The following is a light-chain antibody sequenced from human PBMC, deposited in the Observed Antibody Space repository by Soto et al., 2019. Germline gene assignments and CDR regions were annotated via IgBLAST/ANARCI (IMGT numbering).Light chain of an antibody. Sequence: DIQLTQSPSFLSASVGDRVTITCRASQGISSYLAWYQQKPGKAPNLLIYAASTLQSGVPSRFSGSGSGTEFTLTISSLQPEDFATYYCQQVNTYTFGPGTKVDIK. CDR3: QQVNTYT. V-gene: IGKV1-9*01. CDR2: AAS. J-gene: IGKJ3*01. CDR1: QGISSY.